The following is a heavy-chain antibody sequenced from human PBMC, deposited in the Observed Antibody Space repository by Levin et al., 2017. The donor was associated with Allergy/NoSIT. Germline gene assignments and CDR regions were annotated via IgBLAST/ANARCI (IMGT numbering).Heavy chain of an antibody. CDR3: AIGGSSWPPVDY. Sequence: TSETLSLTCTVSGGSISSYYWSWIRQPPGKGLEWIGYIYYSGSTNYNPSLKSRVTISVDTSKNQFSLKLSSVTAADTAVYYCAIGGSSWPPVDYWGQGTLVTVSS. CDR1: GGSISSYY. D-gene: IGHD6-13*01. J-gene: IGHJ4*02. V-gene: IGHV4-59*01. CDR2: IYYSGST.